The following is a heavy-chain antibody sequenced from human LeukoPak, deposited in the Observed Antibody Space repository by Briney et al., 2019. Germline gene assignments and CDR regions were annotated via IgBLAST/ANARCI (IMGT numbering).Heavy chain of an antibody. CDR2: INPNSGGT. CDR1: GYTFTGYY. J-gene: IGHJ6*03. Sequence: ASVKVSCKASGYTFTGYYMHWVRQAPGQGLEWMGWINPNSGGTNYAQKFKGRVTMTRDTSISTAYMELSRLRSDDTAVYYCARGPVVTQYYYCYMDVWGKGTTVTVSS. V-gene: IGHV1-2*02. D-gene: IGHD3-22*01. CDR3: ARGPVVTQYYYCYMDV.